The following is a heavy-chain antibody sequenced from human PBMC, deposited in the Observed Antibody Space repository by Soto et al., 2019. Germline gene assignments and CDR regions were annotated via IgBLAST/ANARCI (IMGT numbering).Heavy chain of an antibody. CDR1: GGSINHYY. D-gene: IGHD1-26*01. J-gene: IGHJ4*02. Sequence: QVQLQESAPELVRPSEPLSLTCTVPGGSINHYYWTWIRHPPGKGREWMGYIYYSGTTTNYNPSLKSRVTLSVDTSKNQFSVKLSSVTAADTAVYYCARLGGSYAVPHFDYWGQGTLVTVS. V-gene: IGHV4-59*08. CDR2: IYYSGTTT. CDR3: ARLGGSYAVPHFDY.